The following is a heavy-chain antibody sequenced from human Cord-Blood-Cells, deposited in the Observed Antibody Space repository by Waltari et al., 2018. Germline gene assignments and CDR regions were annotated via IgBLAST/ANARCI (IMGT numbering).Heavy chain of an antibody. D-gene: IGHD2-2*01. CDR1: GFTFTSSA. CDR3: AAGRVYCSSTSCHYYYYYMDV. V-gene: IGHV1-58*01. Sequence: QMQLVQSGPEVKKPGTSVKVSCKASGFTFTSSAVQWVRQARGQRLEWIGWIVVGSGNTNYAQKFQERVTITRDMSTSTAYMELSSLRSEDTAVYYCAAGRVYCSSTSCHYYYYYMDVWGKGTTVTVSS. J-gene: IGHJ6*03. CDR2: IVVGSGNT.